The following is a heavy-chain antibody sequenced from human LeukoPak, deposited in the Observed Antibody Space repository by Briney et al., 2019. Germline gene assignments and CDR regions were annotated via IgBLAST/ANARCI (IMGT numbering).Heavy chain of an antibody. J-gene: IGHJ5*02. CDR1: GFTFSSYA. CDR3: ARIYLKQASAS. CDR2: ITSGSSYT. Sequence: GGSLRLSCAASGFTFSSYAMSWVRQAPGKGLEWVSSITSGSSYTYYADSVKGRFTISRDNAKNSLYLQMNSLRVEDTAVYYCARIYLKQASASWGQGTLVTVSS. D-gene: IGHD3-10*01. V-gene: IGHV3-21*01.